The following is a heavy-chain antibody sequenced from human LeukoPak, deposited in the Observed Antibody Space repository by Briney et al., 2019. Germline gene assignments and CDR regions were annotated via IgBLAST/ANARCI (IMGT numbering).Heavy chain of an antibody. Sequence: PGGSLRLSCEASGFTFSSYAMSWVRQAPGKGLDWVSGISGSGGTTYYADSVKGRSIISRDNSKNTLYLQMNSLRAEDTAVYYCVKDALDFWVDYWGQGTLVTVSS. CDR1: GFTFSSYA. CDR2: ISGSGGTT. J-gene: IGHJ4*02. CDR3: VKDALDFWVDY. D-gene: IGHD3/OR15-3a*01. V-gene: IGHV3-23*01.